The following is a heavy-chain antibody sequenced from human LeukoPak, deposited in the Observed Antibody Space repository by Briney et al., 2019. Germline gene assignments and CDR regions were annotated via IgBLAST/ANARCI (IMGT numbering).Heavy chain of an antibody. D-gene: IGHD3-9*01. V-gene: IGHV4-4*07. Sequence: SETLSLTCTVSGGSISSYYWSWIRQPAGKGLEWIGRIYTSGSTNYNPSLKSRVTMSVDTSKNQFSLKLSSVTAADTAVYYCARADYDILTGYSSPFDYWGQGTLVTVSS. CDR1: GGSISSYY. CDR2: IYTSGST. J-gene: IGHJ4*02. CDR3: ARADYDILTGYSSPFDY.